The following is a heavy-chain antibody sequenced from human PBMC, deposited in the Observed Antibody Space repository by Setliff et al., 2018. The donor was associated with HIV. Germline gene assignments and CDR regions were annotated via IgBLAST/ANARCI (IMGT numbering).Heavy chain of an antibody. J-gene: IGHJ5*02. V-gene: IGHV4-34*01. CDR3: ARDRSSGWSKDWFDP. CDR1: GGSFSDYY. CDR2: INHRGST. D-gene: IGHD6-19*01. Sequence: SETLSLTCAVYGGSFSDYYWTWIRQSPGKGLEWIGEINHRGSTNYNPSLKSRVTVSVDTSKNQFSLRLTSVTAADTAMYHCARDRSSGWSKDWFDPWGQGTLVTVSS.